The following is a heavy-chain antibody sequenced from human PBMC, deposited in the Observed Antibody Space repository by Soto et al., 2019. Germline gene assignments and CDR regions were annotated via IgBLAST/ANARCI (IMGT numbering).Heavy chain of an antibody. CDR1: GFTFRNYC. CDR2: RGIGRTSK. V-gene: IGHV3-48*01. Sequence: GGSLRLSCAASGFTFRNYCMNWFRQAPGKGLEWVWYRGIGRTSKYYAASVKGRFTISRDNVKNSLYLQMNSLRAEDTAVYYCARDQLYYNDISGRPLNAFDVWGQGTMLTVSS. CDR3: ARDQLYYNDISGRPLNAFDV. J-gene: IGHJ3*01. D-gene: IGHD3-22*01.